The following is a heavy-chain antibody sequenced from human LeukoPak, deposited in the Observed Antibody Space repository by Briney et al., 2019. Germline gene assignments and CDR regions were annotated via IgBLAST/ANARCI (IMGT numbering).Heavy chain of an antibody. CDR3: ATTSGYNYGYNY. D-gene: IGHD5-18*01. Sequence: ASVKVSCKASGYTFTGYYMHWVRQAPGQGLEWMGWINPNSGGTNYAQKFQGRVTMTRDTSIGTAYMEVSRLRSDDTAVYYCATTSGYNYGYNYWGQGTLVTVSS. J-gene: IGHJ4*02. CDR2: INPNSGGT. V-gene: IGHV1-2*02. CDR1: GYTFTGYY.